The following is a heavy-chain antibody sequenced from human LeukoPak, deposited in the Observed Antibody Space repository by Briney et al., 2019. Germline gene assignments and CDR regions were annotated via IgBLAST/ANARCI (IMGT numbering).Heavy chain of an antibody. CDR3: ARVDTAMVMSDY. J-gene: IGHJ4*02. V-gene: IGHV4-38-2*01. D-gene: IGHD5-18*01. Sequence: SETLSLTCAVSGYSISSGYYWGWIRQPPGKGLEWIGSIYHSGSTYYNPSLKSRVTISVDTSKNQFSLRLSSVTAADTAVYYCARVDTAMVMSDYWGQGTLVTVSS. CDR1: GYSISSGYY. CDR2: IYHSGST.